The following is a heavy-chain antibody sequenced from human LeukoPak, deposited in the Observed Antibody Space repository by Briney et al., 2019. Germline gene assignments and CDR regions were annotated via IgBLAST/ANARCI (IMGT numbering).Heavy chain of an antibody. V-gene: IGHV1-2*02. D-gene: IGHD2-2*01. J-gene: IGHJ4*02. CDR1: GYTFSGSY. Sequence: ASVKVSCKASGYTFSGSYMHWVRQAPGQGLEWMGWINPKSGGTNFAQKFQGRITLTRDPSITTAYMELSRLRSDDTAVYYCARQEELVVVPTASFDYWGQGTLVTVSS. CDR2: INPKSGGT. CDR3: ARQEELVVVPTASFDY.